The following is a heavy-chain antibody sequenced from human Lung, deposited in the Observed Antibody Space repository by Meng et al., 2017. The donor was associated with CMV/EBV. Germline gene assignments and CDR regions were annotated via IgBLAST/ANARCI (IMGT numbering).Heavy chain of an antibody. CDR3: ARMGGGYVALDI. D-gene: IGHD4-23*01. Sequence: CVGSDFTFRVYSMTWVRQAPGKGLEWLSSISRGSEYIHYADSVKGRFTISRDNAKDSVFLQMNSLRAEDTAIYYCARMGGGYVALDIWGQGTMVTVSS. J-gene: IGHJ3*02. V-gene: IGHV3-21*01. CDR1: DFTFRVYS. CDR2: ISRGSEYI.